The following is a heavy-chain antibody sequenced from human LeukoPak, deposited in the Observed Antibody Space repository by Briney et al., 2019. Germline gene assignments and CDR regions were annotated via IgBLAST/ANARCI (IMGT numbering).Heavy chain of an antibody. Sequence: GGSLRLSCAGSGFTFSRYWMNWVRQAPGKGLERVANIKQDGSEKYYVDSVKGRFTISRDNAKNSLYLQMNSLRAEDTAIYYCARDIADYWGQGTPVTVSS. V-gene: IGHV3-7*01. CDR3: ARDIADY. J-gene: IGHJ4*02. CDR2: IKQDGSEK. D-gene: IGHD3-16*02. CDR1: GFTFSRYW.